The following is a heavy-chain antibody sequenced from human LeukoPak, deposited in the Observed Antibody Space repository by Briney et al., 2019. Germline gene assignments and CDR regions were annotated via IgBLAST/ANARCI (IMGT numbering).Heavy chain of an antibody. CDR3: ARYQYGSGWYLFDY. V-gene: IGHV4-59*01. CDR1: GGSISSYY. D-gene: IGHD6-19*01. CDR2: IYNSGST. Sequence: PSETLSLTCTVSGGSISSYYWSWIRQPPGKGLEWIGYIYNSGSTNYNPSLKSRVTISVDTSKNQFTLKLGSVTAADTAVYYCARYQYGSGWYLFDYWGQGTLLTVSS. J-gene: IGHJ4*02.